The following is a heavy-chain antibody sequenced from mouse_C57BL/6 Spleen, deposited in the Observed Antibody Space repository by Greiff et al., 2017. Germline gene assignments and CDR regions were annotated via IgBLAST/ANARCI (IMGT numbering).Heavy chain of an antibody. CDR1: GFTFSSYA. Sequence: EVKLVESGEGLVKPGGSLKLSCAASGFTFSSYAMSWVRQTPEQRLEWVAYISSGGDYIYYADTVKGRFTISRDNARNTLYLQMSSLKSEDTAMYYCTRDPYYYGSRDWYFDVWGTGTTVTVSS. D-gene: IGHD1-1*01. CDR2: ISSGGDYI. CDR3: TRDPYYYGSRDWYFDV. V-gene: IGHV5-9-1*02. J-gene: IGHJ1*03.